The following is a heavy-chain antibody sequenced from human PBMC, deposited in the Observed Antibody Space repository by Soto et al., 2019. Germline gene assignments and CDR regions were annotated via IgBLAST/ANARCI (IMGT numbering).Heavy chain of an antibody. CDR2: INPNSGGT. Sequence: ASVKVSCKASGYTFTGYYMHWVRQAPGQGLEWMGWINPNSGGTNYAQKFQGWVTMTRDTSISTAYMELSRLRSDDTAVYYCARDPNYYYYGMDVWGQGTTVTVSS. J-gene: IGHJ6*02. CDR3: ARDPNYYYYGMDV. CDR1: GYTFTGYY. V-gene: IGHV1-2*04.